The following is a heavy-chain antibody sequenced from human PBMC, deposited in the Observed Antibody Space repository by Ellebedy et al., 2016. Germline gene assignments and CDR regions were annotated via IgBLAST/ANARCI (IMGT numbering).Heavy chain of an antibody. Sequence: ASVKVSCKASGYTFTSYGISWVRQAPGQGLEWMGWINAYNGNTNYAQKVQGRVTMTTDRSTSTAYMELRSLRSDDTAVYYCARDPHYSQYCSGGSCSSDYWGQGTLVTVSS. CDR2: INAYNGNT. CDR1: GYTFTSYG. J-gene: IGHJ4*02. V-gene: IGHV1-18*01. D-gene: IGHD2-15*01. CDR3: ARDPHYSQYCSGGSCSSDY.